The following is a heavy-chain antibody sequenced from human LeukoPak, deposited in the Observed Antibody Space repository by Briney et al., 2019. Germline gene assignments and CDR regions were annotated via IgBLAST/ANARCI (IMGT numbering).Heavy chain of an antibody. CDR2: IWYDGSNE. CDR1: GFIFRSCA. Sequence: GGSLRLSCAASGFIFRSCAMHWVRQAPGKGLEWVAAIWYDGSNEYYADSVKGRFTISRDNSKNTLYLQMNSLRAEDTGVYYCARGSVAAAYVGLDIWGKGTMVTVSS. D-gene: IGHD3-10*02. J-gene: IGHJ3*02. CDR3: ARGSVAAAYVGLDI. V-gene: IGHV3-30*04.